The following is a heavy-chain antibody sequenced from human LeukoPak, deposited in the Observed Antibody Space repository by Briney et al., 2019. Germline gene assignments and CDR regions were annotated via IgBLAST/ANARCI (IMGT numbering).Heavy chain of an antibody. CDR2: INPNTGVT. CDR3: AREIASRLYYFDY. J-gene: IGHJ4*02. D-gene: IGHD6-6*01. CDR1: GYTFTGYY. Sequence: ASVKVSCKASGYTFTGYYIYWVRQAPGQGLEWMGWINPNTGVTNYAENFQGRVTVTRDTSISTAYMELTSLRSDDTAVYYCAREIASRLYYFDYWGQGTLLIVSS. V-gene: IGHV1-2*02.